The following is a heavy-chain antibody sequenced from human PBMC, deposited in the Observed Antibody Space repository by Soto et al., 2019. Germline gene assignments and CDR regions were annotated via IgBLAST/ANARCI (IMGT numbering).Heavy chain of an antibody. V-gene: IGHV4-30-4*01. CDR1: GGSISSGDYY. CDR3: ARDHQAPSMLYEYGMDV. J-gene: IGHJ6*02. D-gene: IGHD2-8*01. Sequence: PSETLSLTCTVSGGSISSGDYYWSWIRQPPGKGLEWIGYIYYSGSTYYNPSLKSRVTISVDTSKNQFSLKLSSVTAADTAVYYCARDHQAPSMLYEYGMDVWGQGTTVTVSS. CDR2: IYYSGST.